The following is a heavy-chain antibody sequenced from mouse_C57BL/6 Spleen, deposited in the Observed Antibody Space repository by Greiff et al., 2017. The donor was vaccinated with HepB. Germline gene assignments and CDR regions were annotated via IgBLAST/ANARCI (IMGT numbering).Heavy chain of an antibody. J-gene: IGHJ2*01. CDR2: IYPRSGNT. CDR1: GYTFTSYG. D-gene: IGHD1-1*01. V-gene: IGHV1-81*01. Sequence: VQLQQSGAELARPGASVKLSCKASGYTFTSYGISWVKQRTGQGLEWIGEIYPRSGNTYYNVKFTGKAPLTADKSSSPAYMELRSLTSEDSAVYFCARKTTVGGVDYWGQGTTLTVSS. CDR3: ARKTTVGGVDY.